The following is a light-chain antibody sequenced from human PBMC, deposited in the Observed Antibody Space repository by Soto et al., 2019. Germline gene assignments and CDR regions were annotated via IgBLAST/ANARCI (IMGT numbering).Light chain of an antibody. J-gene: IGLJ7*01. V-gene: IGLV1-40*01. CDR3: QSYDSSLSGYLL. Sequence: QSVLTQPPSVSGAPGQRVTISCTGSSSNIGAGYDVHWYQQLPGTAPKLLIYGNSNRPSGVPDRFSGSKSGTSASLAITALQAEDEADYYCQSYDSSLSGYLLFGGGTQLTVL. CDR1: SSNIGAGYD. CDR2: GNS.